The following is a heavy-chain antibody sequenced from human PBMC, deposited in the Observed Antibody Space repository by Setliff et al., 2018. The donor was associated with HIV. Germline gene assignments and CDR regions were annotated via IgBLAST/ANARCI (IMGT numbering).Heavy chain of an antibody. Sequence: ASVKVSCKASGYTFSSYGISWVRQAPGQGLEWMGWISASNGYTDYAQKFRDRVTLTTDTSTSTAYMELRSLRSDDTAVYYCARDRDKVSGSYYEIDYWGQGTLVTVSS. D-gene: IGHD1-26*01. CDR2: ISASNGYT. V-gene: IGHV1-18*01. CDR3: ARDRDKVSGSYYEIDY. J-gene: IGHJ4*02. CDR1: GYTFSSYG.